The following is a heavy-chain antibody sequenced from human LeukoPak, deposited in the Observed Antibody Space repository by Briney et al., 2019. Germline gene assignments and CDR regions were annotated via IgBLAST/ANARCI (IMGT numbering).Heavy chain of an antibody. Sequence: PGGSLRLSCAASGFTFSSYAMHWVRQAPGKGLEWVAVISYDGSNKYYADSVKGRFTISRDNAKNSLYLQMNSLRAEDTAVYYCARDLYTVTTIYFDYWGQGTLVTVSS. CDR1: GFTFSSYA. D-gene: IGHD4-17*01. CDR3: ARDLYTVTTIYFDY. J-gene: IGHJ4*02. V-gene: IGHV3-30*04. CDR2: ISYDGSNK.